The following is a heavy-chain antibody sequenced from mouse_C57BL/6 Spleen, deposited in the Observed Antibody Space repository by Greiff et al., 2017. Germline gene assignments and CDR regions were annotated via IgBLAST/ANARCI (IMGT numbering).Heavy chain of an antibody. CDR1: GYAFSSSW. Sequence: QVQLQQSGPELVKPGASVKISCKASGYAFSSSWMNWVKQRPGKGLEWIGRIYPGDGDTNYNGKFKGKATLTADKSSSTAYTQLSSLTSEDSAVYFCARDDYGFAYWGQGTLVTVSA. CDR2: IYPGDGDT. CDR3: ARDDYGFAY. D-gene: IGHD2-4*01. V-gene: IGHV1-82*01. J-gene: IGHJ3*01.